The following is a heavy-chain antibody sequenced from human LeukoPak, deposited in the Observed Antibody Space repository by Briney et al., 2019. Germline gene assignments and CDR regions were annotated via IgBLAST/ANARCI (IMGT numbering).Heavy chain of an antibody. CDR2: IWHDGINK. Sequence: PGRSLRLSCAASGFTFRTFGMHWVRQAPGKGLEWVAIIWHDGINKYCVDSVKGRFTISRDNSKNTLYLQMTSLRAEGTAVYYCARDYYDSSGQLHAGAHAFDIWGQGTIVTVSS. J-gene: IGHJ3*02. D-gene: IGHD3-22*01. V-gene: IGHV3-33*01. CDR1: GFTFRTFG. CDR3: ARDYYDSSGQLHAGAHAFDI.